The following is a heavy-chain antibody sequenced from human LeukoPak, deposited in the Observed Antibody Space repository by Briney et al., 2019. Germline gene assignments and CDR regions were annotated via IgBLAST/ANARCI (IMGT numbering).Heavy chain of an antibody. J-gene: IGHJ6*03. CDR1: GGSFSGYY. D-gene: IGHD6-6*01. Sequence: SETLSLTCAVYGGSFSGYYWSWIRQPPGKGLEWIGEINHSGSTNYNPSLKSRVTISVDTSKNQFSLKLSSVTAADTAVYYCARLSIAARLFYYYYMGVWGKGTTVTVSS. V-gene: IGHV4-34*01. CDR2: INHSGST. CDR3: ARLSIAARLFYYYYMGV.